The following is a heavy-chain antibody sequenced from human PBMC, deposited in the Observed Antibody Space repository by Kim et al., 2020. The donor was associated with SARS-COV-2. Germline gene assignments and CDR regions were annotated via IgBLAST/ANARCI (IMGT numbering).Heavy chain of an antibody. CDR3: AKDFQDGYGEDGYNGMDV. Sequence: VKGRVTIAGDDSKNTLYLQMNNLRAEDTAVYYCAKDFQDGYGEDGYNGMDVWGQGTTVTVSS. D-gene: IGHD4-17*01. V-gene: IGHV3-33*06. J-gene: IGHJ6*02.